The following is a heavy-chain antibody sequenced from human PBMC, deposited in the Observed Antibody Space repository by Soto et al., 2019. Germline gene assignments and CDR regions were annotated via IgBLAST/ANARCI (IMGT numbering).Heavy chain of an antibody. CDR2: IYYSGST. J-gene: IGHJ6*02. CDR1: GGSISSYY. D-gene: IGHD1-1*01. CDR3: ARVEAGTWAYYYYYGMDV. V-gene: IGHV4-59*01. Sequence: SETLSLTCTVSGGSISSYYWSWIRQPPGKGLEWIGYIYYSGSTNYNPPLKSRVTISVDTSKNQFSLKLSSVTAADTAVYYCARVEAGTWAYYYYYGMDVWGQGTTVTVSS.